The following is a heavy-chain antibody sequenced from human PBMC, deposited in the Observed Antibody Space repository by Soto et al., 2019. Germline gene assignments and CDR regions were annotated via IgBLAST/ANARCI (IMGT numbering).Heavy chain of an antibody. CDR3: ANIWGY. D-gene: IGHD3-16*01. Sequence: QITLKESGPTLVNPTQTLTLTCTFSGISLSTTGEAVGWIRQPPGKALEWLALIYWDDNKRYSPSLNSRLTITKDTSHNQVVLTMTNMDPVDTATYYCANIWGYWGQGTLVTVSS. J-gene: IGHJ4*02. CDR1: GISLSTTGEA. V-gene: IGHV2-5*02. CDR2: IYWDDNK.